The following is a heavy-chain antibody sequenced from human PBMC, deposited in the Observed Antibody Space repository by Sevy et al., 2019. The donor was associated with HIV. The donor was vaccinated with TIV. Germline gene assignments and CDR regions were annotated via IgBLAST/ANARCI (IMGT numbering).Heavy chain of an antibody. J-gene: IGHJ4*02. CDR1: GFTFSSYA. CDR2: ISYDGSKK. V-gene: IGHV3-30*09. CDR3: ARVGVSYCTDDCYHRFDY. Sequence: GSLRLSCAASGFTFSSYALLWVRQAPGKGLEWVSLISYDGSKKYYSDSVKGRFAISRDESKTTLFLQMNSLRSEDTAIYYCARVGVSYCTDDCYHRFDYWGRGTLVTISS. D-gene: IGHD2-21*02.